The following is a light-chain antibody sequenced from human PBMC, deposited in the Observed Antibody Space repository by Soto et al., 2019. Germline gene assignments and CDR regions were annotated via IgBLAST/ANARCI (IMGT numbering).Light chain of an antibody. Sequence: AIQLTPSPSSLSASIGDRVTITCRARQGIGSALAWYQQAPGKPPKLLIFDASTLENGVPSRFSGGGSGTDFTLTISSLQPEDFATYYCLLFNTYPQAFGGGTKVEIK. CDR3: LLFNTYPQA. V-gene: IGKV1-13*02. CDR1: QGIGSA. J-gene: IGKJ4*01. CDR2: DAS.